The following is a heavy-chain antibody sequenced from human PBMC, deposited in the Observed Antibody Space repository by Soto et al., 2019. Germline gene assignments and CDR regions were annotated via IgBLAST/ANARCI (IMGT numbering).Heavy chain of an antibody. V-gene: IGHV4-30-4*01. CDR1: GGSISSGDYY. Sequence: SSETLSLTCTVSGGSISSGDYYWSWIRQPPGKGLEWIGYIYYSGSTYYNPSLKSRVTISVDTSKNQVSLKLSSVTAADTAVYYCARHGAEPTYGGSWYAGGLPWFDPWGQGTLVTVSS. CDR3: ARHGAEPTYGGSWYAGGLPWFDP. CDR2: IYYSGST. D-gene: IGHD6-13*01. J-gene: IGHJ5*02.